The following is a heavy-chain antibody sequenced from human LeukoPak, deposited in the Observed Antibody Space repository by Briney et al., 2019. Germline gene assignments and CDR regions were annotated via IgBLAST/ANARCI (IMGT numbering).Heavy chain of an antibody. CDR1: GYSFSTYW. CDR3: VRGYAASPTGWDAFDI. J-gene: IGHJ3*02. V-gene: IGHV5-51*01. Sequence: GESLKISCKGSGYSFSTYWIGWVRQMPGKGLEWMGLIYPGDSDTRYSPSFQGQVTISADKSISTAYLQWSSLKASDTAMYYCVRGYAASPTGWDAFDIWGQGTMVTVSS. CDR2: IYPGDSDT. D-gene: IGHD2-15*01.